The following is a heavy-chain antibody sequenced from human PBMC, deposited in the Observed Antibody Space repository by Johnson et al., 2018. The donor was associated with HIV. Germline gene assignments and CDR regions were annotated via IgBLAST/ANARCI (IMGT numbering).Heavy chain of an antibody. V-gene: IGHV3-30*03. Sequence: VQLVESGGGLVQPGGSLRLSCAASGFTFSSYWMSWVRQAPGKGLEWVAVISYDGSNKYYADSVKGRFTISRDNSKNTLYLQMNSLRAEDMAVYYCARGAYYDFWSGTSDGAFDIWGQGTMVTVSS. CDR2: ISYDGSNK. CDR3: ARGAYYDFWSGTSDGAFDI. CDR1: GFTFSSYW. D-gene: IGHD3-3*01. J-gene: IGHJ3*02.